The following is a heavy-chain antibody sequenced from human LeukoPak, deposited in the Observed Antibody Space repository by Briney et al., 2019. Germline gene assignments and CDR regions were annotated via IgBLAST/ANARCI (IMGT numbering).Heavy chain of an antibody. V-gene: IGHV3-21*01. CDR1: GFTFSSYS. Sequence: GGSLRLSCAASGFTFSSYSMTWVRQAPGKGLEWVSSISSSSSYIYYADSVKGRFTISRDNAKNSLYLQMNSLRAEDTAVYYCARDPPRFWSGYYQGVYYFDYWGQGTLVTVSS. CDR2: ISSSSSYI. CDR3: ARDPPRFWSGYYQGVYYFDY. D-gene: IGHD3-3*01. J-gene: IGHJ4*02.